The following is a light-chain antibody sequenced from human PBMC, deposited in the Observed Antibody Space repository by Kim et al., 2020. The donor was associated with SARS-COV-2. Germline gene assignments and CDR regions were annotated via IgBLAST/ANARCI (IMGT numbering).Light chain of an antibody. CDR2: GNN. V-gene: IGLV1-40*01. CDR3: QSYDSTLSGWGV. CDR1: TSNIGARYD. Sequence: VTSSCTGSTSNIGARYDVHWYQQLPGTAPKLLIYGNNNRPSGVPDRFSGSKSGTSASLAITGLQVEDEADYYCQSYDSTLSGWGVFGGGTQLTVL. J-gene: IGLJ3*02.